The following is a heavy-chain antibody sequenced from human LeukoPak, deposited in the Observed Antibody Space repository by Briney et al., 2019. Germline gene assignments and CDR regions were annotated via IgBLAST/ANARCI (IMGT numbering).Heavy chain of an antibody. CDR1: GGSISSYY. V-gene: IGHV4-59*08. J-gene: IGHJ5*02. CDR3: ASLDYGDYGWFDP. Sequence: SETLSLTCTVSGGSISSYYWSWIRQPPGKGLEWIGYIYYSGSTNYNPSLKSRVTISVDTSKNQFSPKLSSVTAADTAVYYCASLDYGDYGWFDPWGQGTLVTVSS. D-gene: IGHD4-17*01. CDR2: IYYSGST.